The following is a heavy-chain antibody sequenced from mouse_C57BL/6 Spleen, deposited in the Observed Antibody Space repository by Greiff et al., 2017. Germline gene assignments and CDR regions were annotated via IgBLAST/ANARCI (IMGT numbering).Heavy chain of an antibody. V-gene: IGHV5-6*01. CDR2: ISSGGSYT. J-gene: IGHJ2*01. CDR1: GFTFSSYG. CDR3: ARQYSLYFDY. Sequence: EVQVVESGGDLVKPGGSLKLSCAASGFTFSSYGMSWVRQTPDKRLEWVATISSGGSYTYYPDSVKGRFTISRDNAKNTLYLQMSSLKSEDTAMYYCARQYSLYFDYWGQGTTLTVSS.